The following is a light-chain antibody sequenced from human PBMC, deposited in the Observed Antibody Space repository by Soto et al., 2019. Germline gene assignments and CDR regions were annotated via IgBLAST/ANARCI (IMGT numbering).Light chain of an antibody. CDR3: SSYTSSSTPAYV. V-gene: IGLV2-14*01. CDR1: SSDVGGYNF. CDR2: DVS. Sequence: QSALTQPATVSGSPGQSITISCTGTSSDVGGYNFVSWYQQHPGKAPKLMIYDVSNRPSGVSNRFSGSKSGNTASLTISGLQAEDEADYYCSSYTSSSTPAYVFGTWTKLTVL. J-gene: IGLJ1*01.